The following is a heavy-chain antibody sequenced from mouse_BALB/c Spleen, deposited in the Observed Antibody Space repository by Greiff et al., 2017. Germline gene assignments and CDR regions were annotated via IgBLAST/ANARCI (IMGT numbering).Heavy chain of an antibody. D-gene: IGHD2-1*01. V-gene: IGHV1-7*01. CDR2: INPSTGYT. J-gene: IGHJ2*01. Sequence: QVQLQQSGAELAKPGASVKMSCKASGYTFTSYWMHWVKQRPGQGLEWIGYINPSTGYTEYNQKFKDKATLTADKSSSTAYMQLSSLTSEDSAVYYCARIYYGNYGADDWGQGTTLTVSS. CDR1: GYTFTSYW. CDR3: ARIYYGNYGADD.